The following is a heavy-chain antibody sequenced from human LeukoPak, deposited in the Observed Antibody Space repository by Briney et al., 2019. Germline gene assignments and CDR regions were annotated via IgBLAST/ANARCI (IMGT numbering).Heavy chain of an antibody. Sequence: PGGSLRLSCAASGFTFNNYGMHWVRQAPGKGLQWVAVIRSDGNNKYYVDSVKGRFTISRDNSKNTLYLQMNSLRAEDTAVYYCAKDLANWDYYYGMDVWGQGTTVTVSS. D-gene: IGHD7-27*01. V-gene: IGHV3-30*02. CDR1: GFTFNNYG. CDR3: AKDLANWDYYYGMDV. CDR2: IRSDGNNK. J-gene: IGHJ6*02.